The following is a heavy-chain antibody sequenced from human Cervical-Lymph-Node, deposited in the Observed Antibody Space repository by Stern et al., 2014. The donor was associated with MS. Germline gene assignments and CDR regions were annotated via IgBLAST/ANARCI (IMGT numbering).Heavy chain of an antibody. CDR1: GFTFSSYW. CDR2: IKQDGSEK. J-gene: IGHJ6*02. D-gene: IGHD6-19*01. CDR3: ARDGRYRYYYYGMDV. Sequence: EVQLEESGGGLVQPGGSLRLSCAASGFTFSSYWMSWVRQAPGKGLEWVANIKQDGSEKYYVDSVKGRFTISRDNAKNSLYLQMNSLRAEDTAVYYCARDGRYRYYYYGMDVWGQGTTVTVSS. V-gene: IGHV3-7*03.